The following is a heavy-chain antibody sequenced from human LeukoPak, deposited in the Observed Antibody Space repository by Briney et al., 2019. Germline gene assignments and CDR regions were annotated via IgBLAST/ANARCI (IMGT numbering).Heavy chain of an antibody. V-gene: IGHV4-30-4*08. CDR2: IYYSGST. Sequence: PSETLSLTCTVYGGSISSGDYYWSWIRQPPGKGLEWIGYIYYSGSTYYNPSLKSRVTISVDTSKNQFSLKLSSVTAADTAVYYCARVHCSSTSCYTWGYFDYWGQGTLVTVSS. D-gene: IGHD2-2*01. CDR1: GGSISSGDYY. J-gene: IGHJ4*02. CDR3: ARVHCSSTSCYTWGYFDY.